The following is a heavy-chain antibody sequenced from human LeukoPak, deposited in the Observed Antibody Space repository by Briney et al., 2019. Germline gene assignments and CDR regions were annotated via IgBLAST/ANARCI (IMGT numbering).Heavy chain of an antibody. D-gene: IGHD3-22*01. V-gene: IGHV4-59*01. J-gene: IGHJ4*02. CDR2: IYYSGST. CDR1: GGSISSYY. CDR3: ARDRYDSSILDY. Sequence: SETLSLTCAVSGGSISSYYWSWIRQPPGKGLEWIGYIYYSGSTNYNPSLKSRVTISVDTSKNQFSLKLSSVTAADTAVYYCARDRYDSSILDYWGQGTLVTVSS.